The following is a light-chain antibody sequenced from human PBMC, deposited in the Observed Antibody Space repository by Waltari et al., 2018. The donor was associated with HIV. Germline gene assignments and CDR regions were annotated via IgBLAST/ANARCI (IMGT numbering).Light chain of an antibody. V-gene: IGKV3-11*01. CDR2: ETS. Sequence: ELVLTQSPATLSVSPGERAILSCRASQSVSRHVAWYQQKSGQAPRLLIYETSTRAVGTPGSFTGSGSGTDFALTIGGGEPADVAVYYCQQRGTWPPVTVGGGTKVEI. CDR1: QSVSRH. CDR3: QQRGTWPPVT. J-gene: IGKJ4*01.